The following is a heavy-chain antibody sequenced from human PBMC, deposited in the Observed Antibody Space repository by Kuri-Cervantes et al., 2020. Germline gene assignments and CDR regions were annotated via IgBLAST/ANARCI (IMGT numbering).Heavy chain of an antibody. V-gene: IGHV1-3*01. J-gene: IGHJ4*02. CDR3: ATHMIYDPDY. Sequence: ASVKVSCKASGYTFTSYAMHWVRQAPGQRLERMGCINACNGNTKYSQKFQGRVTITRDTSASTAYMELSSLRSEDTAVYYCATHMIYDPDYWGQGTLVTVSS. CDR2: INACNGNT. D-gene: IGHD3-16*01. CDR1: GYTFTSYA.